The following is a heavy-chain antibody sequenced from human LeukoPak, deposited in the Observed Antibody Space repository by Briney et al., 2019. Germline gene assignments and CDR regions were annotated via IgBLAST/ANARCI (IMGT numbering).Heavy chain of an antibody. J-gene: IGHJ5*02. D-gene: IGHD3-9*01. CDR1: GYSISSGYY. CDR2: IYHSGST. Sequence: SETLSLTSTVVGYSISSGYYWGWIRQAPGKGLEWIGSIYHSGSTYYNPSLKSRVTISVDTSKNQFSLKLSSVTAADTAVYYCAGTIRYFDWSSFDRWGQGTMVTVSS. V-gene: IGHV4-38-2*02. CDR3: AGTIRYFDWSSFDR.